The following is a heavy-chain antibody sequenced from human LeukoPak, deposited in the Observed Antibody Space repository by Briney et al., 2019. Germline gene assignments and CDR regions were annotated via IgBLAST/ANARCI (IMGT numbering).Heavy chain of an antibody. CDR2: ISSSSSYI. V-gene: IGHV3-21*01. Sequence: PGGSLRLSCAASGFTFSSYSMNWVRQAPGKGLEWVSSISSSSSYIYYADSVKGRFTISRDNAKNSLYLQMNSLRAEDTAVYYCARAEYYDILTGYYLNMDVWGKGTTVTVSS. J-gene: IGHJ6*03. CDR1: GFTFSSYS. CDR3: ARAEYYDILTGYYLNMDV. D-gene: IGHD3-9*01.